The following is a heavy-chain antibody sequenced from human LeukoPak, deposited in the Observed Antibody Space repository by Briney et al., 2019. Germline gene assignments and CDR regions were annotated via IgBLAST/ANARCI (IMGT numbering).Heavy chain of an antibody. CDR3: ARDWVTTGDY. Sequence: ASVKVSCKASGYTFTSYAMHWVRQAPGQRLEWMGWINAGNGNTKYSQKFQGRVTITRDTSTSTAYMELRSLRSDDTAVYYCARDWVTTGDYWGQGTLVTVSS. D-gene: IGHD3-3*01. J-gene: IGHJ4*02. CDR2: INAGNGNT. V-gene: IGHV1-3*01. CDR1: GYTFTSYA.